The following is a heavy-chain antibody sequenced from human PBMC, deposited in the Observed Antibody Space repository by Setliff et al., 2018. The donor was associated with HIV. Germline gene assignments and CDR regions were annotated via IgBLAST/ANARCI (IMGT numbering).Heavy chain of an antibody. Sequence: GGSLRLSCRASGFTFGEYAMSWVRQAPGKGLEWVGRIKSKSDGGAVHYAAPVKGRFTISRDDSQDTLYLEMNSLTNEDTAMYYCTTYSSVYYHSDCWGQGTLVTVSS. CDR2: IKSKSDGGAV. CDR1: GFTFGEYA. D-gene: IGHD3-22*01. V-gene: IGHV3-15*06. J-gene: IGHJ4*02. CDR3: TTYSSVYYHSDC.